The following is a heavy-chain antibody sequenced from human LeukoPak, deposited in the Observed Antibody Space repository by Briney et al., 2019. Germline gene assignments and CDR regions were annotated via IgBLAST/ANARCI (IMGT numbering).Heavy chain of an antibody. Sequence: GGSLRLSCAASGFTFSSYGMHWVRQAPGKGLEWVAFIRYDGSNKYYADSVKGRFTISRDNSKNTLYLQMKSLRAEDTAVYYCAKDNHKQLVGRVYYYYYMDVWGKGTTVTVSS. D-gene: IGHD6-6*01. CDR2: IRYDGSNK. V-gene: IGHV3-30*02. J-gene: IGHJ6*03. CDR3: AKDNHKQLVGRVYYYYYMDV. CDR1: GFTFSSYG.